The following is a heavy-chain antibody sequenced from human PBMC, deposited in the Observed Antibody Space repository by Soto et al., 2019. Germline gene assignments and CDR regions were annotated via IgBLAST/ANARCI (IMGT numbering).Heavy chain of an antibody. J-gene: IGHJ4*02. D-gene: IGHD3-3*01. Sequence: QVQLQESGPGLVKPSQTLSLTCTVSGGSISTGGYYWSWIRQYQGKGLEWLGYIDGSGYTFYNPSLQSRLTRSLDTSKNQFSLKLSSATAADTAVYFCARKQAGFFYGIDYWGQGTLVTVSS. V-gene: IGHV4-31*03. CDR1: GGSISTGGYY. CDR2: IDGSGYT. CDR3: ARKQAGFFYGIDY.